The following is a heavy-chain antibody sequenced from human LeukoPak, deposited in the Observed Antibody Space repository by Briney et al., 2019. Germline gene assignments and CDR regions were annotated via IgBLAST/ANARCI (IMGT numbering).Heavy chain of an antibody. CDR1: GYTFTGYY. V-gene: IGHV1-2*02. J-gene: IGHJ5*02. CDR3: ARGSDYDFWVLNWFDP. D-gene: IGHD3-3*01. CDR2: INPNSGGT. Sequence: GASVKVSCKASGYTFTGYYMHWVRQAPGQGLEWMGWINPNSGGTNYAQKFQGRVTMTRDTSISTAYMELSRLRSDDTAVYYCARGSDYDFWVLNWFDPWGQGTLVTVSS.